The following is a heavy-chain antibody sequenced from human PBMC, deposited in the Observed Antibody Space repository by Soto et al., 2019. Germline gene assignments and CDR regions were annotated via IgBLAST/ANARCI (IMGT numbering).Heavy chain of an antibody. CDR2: IKQDGSEK. J-gene: IGHJ4*02. CDR1: GFTFSSYW. D-gene: IGHD3-3*01. V-gene: IGHV3-7*01. CDR3: ARGASYDFWSGYSRLYYFDY. Sequence: GGSLRLSCAAPGFTFSSYWMSWVRQAPGKGLEWVANIKQDGSEKYYVDSVKGRFTISRDNAKNSLYLQMNSLRAEDTAVYYCARGASYDFWSGYSRLYYFDYWGQGTLVTVSS.